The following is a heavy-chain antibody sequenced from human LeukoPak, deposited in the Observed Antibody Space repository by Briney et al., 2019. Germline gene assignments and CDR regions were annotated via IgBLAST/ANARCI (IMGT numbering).Heavy chain of an antibody. CDR3: AREMIVVAAHAFDI. CDR2: INPNSGGT. V-gene: IGHV1-2*02. CDR1: RYTFTGYY. Sequence: ASVKVSCKASRYTFTGYYMHWVRQAPGQGLEWMGWINPNSGGTNYAQKFQGRVTMTRDTSISTAYMELSRLRSDDTAVYYCAREMIVVAAHAFDIWGQGTMVTVSS. J-gene: IGHJ3*02. D-gene: IGHD3-22*01.